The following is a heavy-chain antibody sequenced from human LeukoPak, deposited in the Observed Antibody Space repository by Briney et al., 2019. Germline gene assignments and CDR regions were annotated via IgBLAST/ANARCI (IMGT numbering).Heavy chain of an antibody. V-gene: IGHV1-2*02. CDR1: GYTFTGYY. CDR2: INPNSGGT. CDR3: ASGITMIVVVSSDAFDI. J-gene: IGHJ3*02. D-gene: IGHD3-22*01. Sequence: ASVKVSCKASGYTFTGYYVHWVRQAPGQGLEWMGWINPNSGGTNYAQKFQGRVTMTRDTSISTAYMELSRLRSDDTAVYYCASGITMIVVVSSDAFDIWGQGTMVTVSS.